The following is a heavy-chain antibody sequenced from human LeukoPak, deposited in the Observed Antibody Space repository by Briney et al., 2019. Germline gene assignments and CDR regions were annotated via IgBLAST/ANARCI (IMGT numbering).Heavy chain of an antibody. CDR2: IYKSGST. CDR3: ARDRGDGMDV. Sequence: SETLSLTCTVSGGSISIGACYWGWIRQHPGKGLEWIGNIYKSGSTFYNPSLKSRITISVDTSKNQFSLKLTSVTAADTAVYYCARDRGDGMDVWGQGSTVTVSS. CDR1: GGSISIGACY. D-gene: IGHD5-24*01. J-gene: IGHJ6*02. V-gene: IGHV4-31*03.